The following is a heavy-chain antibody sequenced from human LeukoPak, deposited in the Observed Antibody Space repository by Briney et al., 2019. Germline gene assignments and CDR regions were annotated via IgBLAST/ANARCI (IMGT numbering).Heavy chain of an antibody. CDR2: ISSSGVTV. D-gene: IGHD2-2*01. Sequence: GGSLRLSCAASGFTFSTYDMNWVRQAPGKGLEWISFISSSGVTVHYADSVKGRFTISRDNAKNSLSLQMNSLRDEDTAVYYCARGRTSWYFDYWGQGALSPSPQ. CDR3: ARGRTSWYFDY. J-gene: IGHJ4*02. V-gene: IGHV3-48*02. CDR1: GFTFSTYD.